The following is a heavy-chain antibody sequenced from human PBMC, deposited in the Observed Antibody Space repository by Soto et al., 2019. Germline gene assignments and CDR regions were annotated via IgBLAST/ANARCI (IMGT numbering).Heavy chain of an antibody. CDR1: GGSFSGYY. CDR2: INHSGST. V-gene: IGHV4-34*01. Sequence: KPSETLSLTCAVYGGSFSGYYWSWIRQPPGKGLEWIGEINHSGSTNYNPSLKSRVTISVDTSKNQFSLKLSSVTAADTAVYYCARWGLSGDEYCSGGSCYPQVVDYWGQGTLVTVSS. J-gene: IGHJ4*02. CDR3: ARWGLSGDEYCSGGSCYPQVVDY. D-gene: IGHD2-15*01.